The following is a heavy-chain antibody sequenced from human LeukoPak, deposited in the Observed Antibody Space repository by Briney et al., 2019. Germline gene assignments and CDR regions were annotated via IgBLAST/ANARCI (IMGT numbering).Heavy chain of an antibody. CDR2: IIPIFGTA. Sequence: SVTVSCKASGGTFSSYAISWVRQAPGQGLEWMGGIIPIFGTANYAQKFQGRVTITADESTSTAYMELSSLRSEDTAVYYCARSPQKKWFGEFTDWGQGTLVTVSS. D-gene: IGHD3-10*01. J-gene: IGHJ4*02. V-gene: IGHV1-69*13. CDR3: ARSPQKKWFGEFTD. CDR1: GGTFSSYA.